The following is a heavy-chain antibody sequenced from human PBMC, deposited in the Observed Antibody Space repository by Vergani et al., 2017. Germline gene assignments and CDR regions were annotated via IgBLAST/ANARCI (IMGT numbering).Heavy chain of an antibody. CDR2: INHSGST. V-gene: IGHV4-34*01. CDR3: ASSDYDFWSGYYLGD. J-gene: IGHJ4*02. Sequence: QVQLQQWGAGLLKPSETLSLTCAVYGGSFSGYYWSWIRQPPGKGLEWIGEINHSGSTNCNPSLKSRVTISVDTSKNQFSLKLSSVTAADTAVYYCASSDYDFWSGYYLGDWGQGTLVTVSS. D-gene: IGHD3-3*01. CDR1: GGSFSGYY.